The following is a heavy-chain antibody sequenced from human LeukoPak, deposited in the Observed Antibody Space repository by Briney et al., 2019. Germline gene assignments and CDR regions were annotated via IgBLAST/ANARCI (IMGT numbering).Heavy chain of an antibody. CDR3: AKTRPLDSSSWSHGDY. J-gene: IGHJ4*02. V-gene: IGHV3-23*01. CDR2: ISGSGDST. Sequence: GGSLRLSCAVSGFTFSSYAMSWVRQAPGKGLEWVSAISGSGDSTYYRDSVKGRFTISRDNSKNTLYLQMNSLRAEDTAVYYCAKTRPLDSSSWSHGDYWGQGTLVTVSS. D-gene: IGHD6-13*01. CDR1: GFTFSSYA.